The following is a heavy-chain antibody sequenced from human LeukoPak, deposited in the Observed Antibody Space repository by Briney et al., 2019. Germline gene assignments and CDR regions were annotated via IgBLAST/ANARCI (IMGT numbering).Heavy chain of an antibody. Sequence: SETLSLTCAVYGGSFSGYYWSWIRQPPGRGLEWHGEINHSGSTNYNASLQSRVPISVDTSKNQFSLRLSSVTAADTAVYYCAPRGDIEHSYGYGKWFDPWGQGTRVTVSS. CDR3: APRGDIEHSYGYGKWFDP. D-gene: IGHD5-18*01. CDR1: GGSFSGYY. CDR2: INHSGST. V-gene: IGHV4-34*01. J-gene: IGHJ5*02.